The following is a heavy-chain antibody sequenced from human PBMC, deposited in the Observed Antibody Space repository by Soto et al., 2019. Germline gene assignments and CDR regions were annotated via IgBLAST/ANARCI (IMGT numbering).Heavy chain of an antibody. V-gene: IGHV4-61*01. J-gene: IGHJ4*02. D-gene: IGHD3-10*01. Sequence: SETLSLTCTVSGGSVSSRSYYWTWIRQPPGKGLEWVGYIYNDETTKYNPSLKSRVSISVDASRNQFSLKLSSVTAADTAIYYCAREGYYTYNFGYSYYFDNWGQGALVTVSS. CDR1: GGSVSSRSYY. CDR2: IYNDETT. CDR3: AREGYYTYNFGYSYYFDN.